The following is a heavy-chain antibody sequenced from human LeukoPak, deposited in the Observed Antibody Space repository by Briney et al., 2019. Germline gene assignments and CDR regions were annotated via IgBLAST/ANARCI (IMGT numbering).Heavy chain of an antibody. Sequence: SETLSLTCNVSGGSISSGDKYWSWIRQPPGKGLEWIGYIDYSGSTYYNPSLKSRLTISVDTSENQFSLNLTSVTAADTAVYFCARVTRWAGLDFWGQGTLVTVSS. CDR3: ARVTRWAGLDF. V-gene: IGHV4-30-4*01. CDR2: IDYSGST. CDR1: GGSISSGDKY. D-gene: IGHD2-21*02. J-gene: IGHJ4*02.